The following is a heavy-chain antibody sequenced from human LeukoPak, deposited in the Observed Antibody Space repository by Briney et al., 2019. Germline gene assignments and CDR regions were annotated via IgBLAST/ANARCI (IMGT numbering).Heavy chain of an antibody. CDR1: GFTFSSYV. Sequence: PGGSLRLSCAASGFTFSSYVMHWVRQAPGKGLEWVAVISYDGSNKYYADSVKGRFTISRDNSKNTLYLQMSSLRAEDTAVYYCARGADIIVVVTAIAGWGQGTLVTVSS. V-gene: IGHV3-30*03. J-gene: IGHJ4*02. D-gene: IGHD2-15*01. CDR2: ISYDGSNK. CDR3: ARGADIIVVVTAIAG.